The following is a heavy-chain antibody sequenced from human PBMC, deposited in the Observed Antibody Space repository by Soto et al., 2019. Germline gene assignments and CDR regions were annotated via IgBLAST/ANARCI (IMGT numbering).Heavy chain of an antibody. CDR3: AKDTGRGGGSVFDY. V-gene: IGHV3-23*01. D-gene: IGHD2-15*01. CDR2: ISGSGADT. CDR1: GFIFSNYA. Sequence: HPGGSLRLSCAPSGFIFSNYAMSWVRQARGKGLEWVSAISGSGADTYYTESVKGRFTISRDNFKNTLYLQMNSLRAEDTAVYYCAKDTGRGGGSVFDYWGQGTLVTVPS. J-gene: IGHJ4*02.